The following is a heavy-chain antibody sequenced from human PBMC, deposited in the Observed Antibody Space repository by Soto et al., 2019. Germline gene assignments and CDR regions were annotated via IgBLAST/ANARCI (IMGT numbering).Heavy chain of an antibody. J-gene: IGHJ4*02. CDR2: IDSGGRTT. CDR3: ARWFTYGNFDYFDY. D-gene: IGHD3-10*01. V-gene: IGHV3-74*01. Sequence: GGSLRLSCAASGFTFSSDWMHWFRQAPGKGLVWVSRIDSGGRTTTYADSVKGRFTISRDNAKNTLYLQLNGLRAEDTALYYCARWFTYGNFDYFDYWGQGTQVTVSS. CDR1: GFTFSSDW.